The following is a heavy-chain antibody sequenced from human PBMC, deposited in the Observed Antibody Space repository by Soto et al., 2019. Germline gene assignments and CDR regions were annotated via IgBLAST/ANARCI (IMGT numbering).Heavy chain of an antibody. Sequence: ASAKVCCKASGYTFTSYGISWVRQAPGQGLEWMGWISAYNGNTNYAQKLQGRVTMTTDTSTSTAYMELRSLRSDDTAVYYCARVQYDFWSGYYYPYYYYMDVWGKGTTVTVSS. CDR3: ARVQYDFWSGYYYPYYYYMDV. J-gene: IGHJ6*03. D-gene: IGHD3-3*01. V-gene: IGHV1-18*01. CDR1: GYTFTSYG. CDR2: ISAYNGNT.